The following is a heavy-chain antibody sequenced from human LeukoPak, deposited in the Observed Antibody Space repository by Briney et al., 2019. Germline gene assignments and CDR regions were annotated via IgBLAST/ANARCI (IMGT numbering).Heavy chain of an antibody. Sequence: SETLSLTCTVSGGSISSSSYYWGWIRQPPGKGLEWIGSIYYSGSTCYNPSLKSRVTISVDTSKNQFSLKLSSVTAADTAVYYCARLGGSYYADFDYWGQGTLVTVSS. CDR1: GGSISSSSYY. V-gene: IGHV4-39*01. CDR2: IYYSGST. J-gene: IGHJ4*02. CDR3: ARLGGSYYADFDY. D-gene: IGHD1-26*01.